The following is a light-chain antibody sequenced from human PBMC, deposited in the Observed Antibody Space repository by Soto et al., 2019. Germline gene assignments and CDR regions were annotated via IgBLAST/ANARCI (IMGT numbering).Light chain of an antibody. J-gene: IGKJ4*01. CDR1: QRVDSW. CDR2: KTS. V-gene: IGKV1-5*03. CDR3: QQYKSFSLT. Sequence: DIQMTQSPSTLSASIGDRVTITCRASQRVDSWLAWYQQKPGKAPKLLISKTSNLESGVPSRFSGSGSGTEFSLTISSLQPDDFATYYCQQYKSFSLTFAGGTRVEVK.